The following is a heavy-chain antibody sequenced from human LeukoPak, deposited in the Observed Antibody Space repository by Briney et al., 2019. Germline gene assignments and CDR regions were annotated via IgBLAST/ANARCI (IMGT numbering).Heavy chain of an antibody. CDR1: GGTFSSYA. V-gene: IGHV1-69*01. J-gene: IGHJ6*03. Sequence: ASVKVSCKASGGTFSSYAISWVRQAPGQGLEWMGGIIPIFGTANYAQKFQGRVTITADESTSTAYMELSSLRSEDTAVYYCARGTTVTTSRSIYYYYYMDVWGKGTTVTISS. CDR2: IIPIFGTA. CDR3: ARGTTVTTSRSIYYYYYMDV. D-gene: IGHD4-17*01.